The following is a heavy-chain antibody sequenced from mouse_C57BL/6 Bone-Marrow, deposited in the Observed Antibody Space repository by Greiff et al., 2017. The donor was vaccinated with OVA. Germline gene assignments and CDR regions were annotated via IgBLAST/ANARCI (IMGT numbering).Heavy chain of an antibody. J-gene: IGHJ3*01. CDR3: ARWGTTVVEGFAY. CDR1: GYAFSSYW. V-gene: IGHV1-80*01. Sequence: VMLVESGAELVKPGASVKISCKASGYAFSSYWMNWVKQRPGKGLEWIGQIYPGDGDTNYNGKFKGKATLTADKSSSTAYMQLSSLTSEDSAVYFCARWGTTVVEGFAYWGQGTLVTVSA. D-gene: IGHD1-1*01. CDR2: IYPGDGDT.